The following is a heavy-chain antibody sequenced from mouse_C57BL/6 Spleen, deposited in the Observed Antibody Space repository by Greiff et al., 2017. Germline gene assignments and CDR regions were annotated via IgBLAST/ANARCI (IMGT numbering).Heavy chain of an antibody. V-gene: IGHV1-26*01. CDR1: GYTFTDYY. Sequence: VQLQQSGPELVKPGASVKISCKASGYTFTDYYMNWVKQSHGKSLEWIGAINPNNGGTSYNQKFKGKATLTVDKSSSTAYMEIRSLTSEDSAVYYCARADYDKDYWGQGTTLTVSA. CDR2: INPNNGGT. J-gene: IGHJ2*01. D-gene: IGHD2-4*01. CDR3: ARADYDKDY.